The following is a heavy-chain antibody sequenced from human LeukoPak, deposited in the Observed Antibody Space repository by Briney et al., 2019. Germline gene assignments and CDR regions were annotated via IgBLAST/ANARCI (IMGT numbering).Heavy chain of an antibody. V-gene: IGHV4-59*12. CDR2: IYYSGST. D-gene: IGHD2-15*01. J-gene: IGHJ6*03. CDR3: ARTLGYCSGGSCYRDYYYYYYMDV. Sequence: SETLSLTCTVSGGSISSYYWSWIRQPPGKGLEWIGSIYYSGSTYYNPSLKSRVTISVDTSKNQFSLELSSVTAADTAVYYCARTLGYCSGGSCYRDYYYYYYMDVWGKGTTVTVSS. CDR1: GGSISSYY.